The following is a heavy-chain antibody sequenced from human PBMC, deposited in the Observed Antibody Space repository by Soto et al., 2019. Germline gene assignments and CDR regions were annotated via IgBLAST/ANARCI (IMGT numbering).Heavy chain of an antibody. V-gene: IGHV1-69*01. CDR3: ATSYGTSWYGDY. CDR1: RDSFNNYA. CDR2: LIPILGTA. Sequence: QVQLVQSGAEVKKPGSSVKVSCKASRDSFNNYAVTWVRQAPGQGLEWVGGLIPILGTANYAQKFQGRVTITADESTSTAYVELNSLRSEDTAVYYCATSYGTSWYGDYWGQGTLVTVSS. J-gene: IGHJ4*02. D-gene: IGHD6-13*01.